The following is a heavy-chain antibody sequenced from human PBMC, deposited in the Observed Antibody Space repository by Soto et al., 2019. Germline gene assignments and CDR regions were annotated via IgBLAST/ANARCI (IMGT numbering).Heavy chain of an antibody. Sequence: PGESLKISCKASGYSFTSYWIGWVRQMPGKGLERMGIIYPGDSDTRYSPSIQGQVTISVDMSINTAHLQWYDLKASDSAMYYCSRHIGAYYDNNGYPYFDYWGQGTRVTVSS. CDR3: SRHIGAYYDNNGYPYFDY. V-gene: IGHV5-51*01. J-gene: IGHJ4*02. D-gene: IGHD3-22*01. CDR2: IYPGDSDT. CDR1: GYSFTSYW.